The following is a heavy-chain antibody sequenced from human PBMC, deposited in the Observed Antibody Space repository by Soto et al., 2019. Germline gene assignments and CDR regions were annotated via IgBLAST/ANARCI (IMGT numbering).Heavy chain of an antibody. CDR3: ARDDLAVAGAFLDY. CDR1: VYTFTSHG. V-gene: IGHV1-18*01. Sequence: QVQVVQSGAEVKKPGASVRVSCTAYVYTFTSHGVNWVRQAPGQGLEWMGWISGYSGNTKYSHKFQGRITMTIDTSTSTAYMEVRSLRSDDTAVYYCARDDLAVAGAFLDYWGQGTPVTVSS. CDR2: ISGYSGNT. J-gene: IGHJ4*02. D-gene: IGHD6-19*01.